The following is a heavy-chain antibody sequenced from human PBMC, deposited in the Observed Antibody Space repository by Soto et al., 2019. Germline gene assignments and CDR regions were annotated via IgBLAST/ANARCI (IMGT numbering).Heavy chain of an antibody. CDR1: GYTFTSYG. CDR3: ARALRGVAGLPGRLAP. J-gene: IGHJ5*02. V-gene: IGHV1-18*04. Sequence: QVQLVQSGAEVKKPGASVKVSCKASGYTFTSYGISWVRQAPGQGLEWMGWISAYNGNTHYAQKLQGRVSMTTDTATRTAYMELRSLRSDDTAVYYCARALRGVAGLPGRLAPWGHGTLVTVSS. CDR2: ISAYNGNT. D-gene: IGHD6-19*01.